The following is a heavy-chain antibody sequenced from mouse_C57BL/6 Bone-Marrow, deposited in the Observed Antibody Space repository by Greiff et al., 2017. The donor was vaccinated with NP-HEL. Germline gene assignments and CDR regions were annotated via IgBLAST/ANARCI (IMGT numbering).Heavy chain of an antibody. Sequence: VQGVESGPGLVAPSQSLSITCTVSGFSLTSYAISWVRQPPGKGLEWLGVIWTGGGTNYNSALKSRLSISKDNSKSQVFLKMNSLQTDDTARYYCAREDYYSGGYFDYWGQGTTLTVSS. CDR1: GFSLTSYA. J-gene: IGHJ2*01. V-gene: IGHV2-9-1*01. D-gene: IGHD1-1*01. CDR2: IWTGGGT. CDR3: AREDYYSGGYFDY.